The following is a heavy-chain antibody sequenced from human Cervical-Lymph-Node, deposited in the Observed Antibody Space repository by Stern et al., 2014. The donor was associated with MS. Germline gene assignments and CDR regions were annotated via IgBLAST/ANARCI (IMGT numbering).Heavy chain of an antibody. V-gene: IGHV1-69*12. J-gene: IGHJ1*01. CDR3: AIHSSGYRLWIQH. Sequence: QVQLVQSGAEVKKPGSSAKVSCKASGDTFSSYALTWVRQAPGQGLAWIGGIIPIFGTANYAQKFQGRVTITADESTSTAYMELSSLRSEDTAVYYCAIHSSGYRLWIQHWGQGTLVTVS. D-gene: IGHD3-22*01. CDR2: IIPIFGTA. CDR1: GDTFSSYA.